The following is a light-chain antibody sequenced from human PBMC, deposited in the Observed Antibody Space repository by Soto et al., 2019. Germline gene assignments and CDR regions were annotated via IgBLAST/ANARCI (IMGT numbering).Light chain of an antibody. Sequence: SALTQPPSGSGSPGQSVTISCSGTSSDVGGYNYVSWHQQHPGKAPKLMIYEVSKRPSGVPDRFSGSKSGNTASLIVSGLQAEDEADYYCSSYAGSNNFVFGTGTKVTVL. CDR2: EVS. CDR3: SSYAGSNNFV. CDR1: SSDVGGYNY. J-gene: IGLJ1*01. V-gene: IGLV2-8*01.